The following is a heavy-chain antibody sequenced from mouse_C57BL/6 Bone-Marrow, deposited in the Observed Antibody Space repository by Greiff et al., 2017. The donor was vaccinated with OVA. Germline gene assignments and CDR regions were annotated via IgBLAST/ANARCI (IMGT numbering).Heavy chain of an antibody. CDR2: IYPYNGVS. D-gene: IGHD1-1*01. J-gene: IGHJ1*03. V-gene: IGHV1-31*01. Sequence: EVHLVESGPELVKPGASVKISCKASGYSFTGYYMHWVKQSHGNILDWIGYIYPYNGVSSYNQKFKGKATLTVDKSSSTAYMELRSLTSEDSAVYYCARSRSHYYGSSLWYFYVWGTGTTVTVSS. CDR3: ARSRSHYYGSSLWYFYV. CDR1: GYSFTGYY.